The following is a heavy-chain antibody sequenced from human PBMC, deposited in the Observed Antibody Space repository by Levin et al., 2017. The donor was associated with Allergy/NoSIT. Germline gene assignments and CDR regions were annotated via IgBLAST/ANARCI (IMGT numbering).Heavy chain of an antibody. Sequence: PGGSLRLSCAASGFTVSSNYMSWVRQAPGKGLEWVSVVYSGGSTYYADSVKGRFTISRDNSKNTLYLQKNSLRAEDTDVYYGASSIPAAAGLTPNFDYWGQGTLVTVSA. CDR1: GFTVSSNY. CDR3: ASSIPAAAGLTPNFDY. V-gene: IGHV3-53*01. CDR2: VYSGGST. J-gene: IGHJ4*02. D-gene: IGHD6-13*01.